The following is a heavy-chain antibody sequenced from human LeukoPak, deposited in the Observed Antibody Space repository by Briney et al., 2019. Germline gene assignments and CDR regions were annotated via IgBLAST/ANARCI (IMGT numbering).Heavy chain of an antibody. Sequence: ASVKVSCKASGYTFTGYYMHWVRQAPGQGLEWMGMINPSGGSISYAQKFQGRVTMTRDTSTSTVYMELSSLRSEDTAVYYCATNYGSGSYYYFLYWGQGTLVTVSS. CDR3: ATNYGSGSYYYFLY. CDR1: GYTFTGYY. V-gene: IGHV1-46*01. D-gene: IGHD3-10*01. CDR2: INPSGGSI. J-gene: IGHJ4*02.